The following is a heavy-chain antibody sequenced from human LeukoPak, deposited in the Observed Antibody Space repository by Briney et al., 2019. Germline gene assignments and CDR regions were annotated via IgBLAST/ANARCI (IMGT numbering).Heavy chain of an antibody. J-gene: IGHJ6*02. V-gene: IGHV3-23*01. CDR3: GTRWAPSSGWQQQYYYYYGMDV. CDR1: GFTFSSYA. D-gene: IGHD6-25*01. CDR2: ISGSGGST. Sequence: PGGSLRLSCAASGFTFSSYAMSWVRQAPGKGLEWVSAISGSGGSTYYADSVKGRFTISRDNSKNTLYLQMNSLRAEDTAVYYCGTRWAPSSGWQQQYYYYYGMDVWGQGTTVTVSS.